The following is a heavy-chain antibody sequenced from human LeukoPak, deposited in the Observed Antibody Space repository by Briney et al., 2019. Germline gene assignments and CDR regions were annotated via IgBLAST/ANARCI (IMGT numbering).Heavy chain of an antibody. Sequence: PSETLSLTCTVSGGSISSYYWSWIRQPPGKGLEWIGYIYYSGSTNYNPSLKSRVTISVDTSKNQFSLKLSSVTAADTAVYYCAREYSSGWYGSDYWGQGTLVTVSS. CDR1: GGSISSYY. J-gene: IGHJ4*02. CDR3: AREYSSGWYGSDY. V-gene: IGHV4-59*01. CDR2: IYYSGST. D-gene: IGHD6-19*01.